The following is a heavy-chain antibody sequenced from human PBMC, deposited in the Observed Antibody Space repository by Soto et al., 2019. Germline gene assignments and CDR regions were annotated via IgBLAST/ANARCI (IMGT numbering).Heavy chain of an antibody. CDR1: GGTFSSYA. V-gene: IGHV1-69*01. J-gene: IGHJ3*02. CDR3: ASNYYDSSAYHNAFDI. CDR2: IIPIFGTA. D-gene: IGHD3-22*01. Sequence: VSCKASGGTFSSYAISWVRQAPGQGLEWIGGIIPIFGTANYAQKFQGRVTITADESTSTAYMELSSLRSEDTAVYYCASNYYDSSAYHNAFDIWGQGTLVTVSS.